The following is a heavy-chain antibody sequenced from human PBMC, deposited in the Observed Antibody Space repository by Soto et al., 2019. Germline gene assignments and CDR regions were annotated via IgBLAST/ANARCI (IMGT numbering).Heavy chain of an antibody. Sequence: QVQLVQSGAEVKKPGASVKVSCKASGNTFTSYDINWVRQATGHGLEWMGWINPNSGNIGYAQKFQGRVTMTRDTAILTAYLEGRRLRSDETAVYYCARGRASGSYYLLDYLGQGTWVTFSS. J-gene: IGHJ4*02. CDR1: GNTFTSYD. D-gene: IGHD3-10*01. CDR2: INPNSGNI. CDR3: ARGRASGSYYLLDY. V-gene: IGHV1-8*01.